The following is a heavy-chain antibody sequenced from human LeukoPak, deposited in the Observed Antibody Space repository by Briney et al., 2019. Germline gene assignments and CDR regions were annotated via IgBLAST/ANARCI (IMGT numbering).Heavy chain of an antibody. CDR2: INPNSGGT. CDR3: ARDSSGLYGSGSYGTFDY. D-gene: IGHD3-10*01. J-gene: IGHJ4*02. V-gene: IGHV1-2*02. CDR1: GYTFTGYY. Sequence: GASVKVSCKASGYTFTGYYMHWVRQAPGQGLEWMGWINPNSGGTNYAQKFQGRVTMTRDTSISTAYMELSRLRSDDTAVYYCARDSSGLYGSGSYGTFDYWGQGTLVTVSS.